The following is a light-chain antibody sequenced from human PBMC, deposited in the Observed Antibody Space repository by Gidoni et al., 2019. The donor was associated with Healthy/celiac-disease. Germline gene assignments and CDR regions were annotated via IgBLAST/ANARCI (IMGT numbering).Light chain of an antibody. Sequence: SALTQPPSASGSPGQSVPISCTGTSSDVGGYNYVSWYQQHPGKAPKLMIYEVSKRPSGVPDRVSGSKSGNTASLTGSGLQAEDEADYYCSSYAGSNNWVFGGGTKLTVL. J-gene: IGLJ3*02. CDR2: EVS. CDR3: SSYAGSNNWV. CDR1: SSDVGGYNY. V-gene: IGLV2-8*01.